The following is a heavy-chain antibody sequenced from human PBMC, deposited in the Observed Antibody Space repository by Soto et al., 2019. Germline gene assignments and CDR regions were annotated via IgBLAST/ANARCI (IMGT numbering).Heavy chain of an antibody. V-gene: IGHV4-39*02. CDR1: GVSISAITYY. D-gene: IGHD2-8*02. CDR3: ARDVGYIAPVVETNWLDP. J-gene: IGHJ5*02. CDR2: IYYNGTT. Sequence: QLQLQESGPGLVMPSETLSLTCTVSGVSISAITYYWAWIRQPPGEVLEWIGSIYYNGTTYYNPSLKMRVTISIEMSKNQFSLKLRPVTAADRAVYYCARDVGYIAPVVETNWLDPWGQGTLVTVSS.